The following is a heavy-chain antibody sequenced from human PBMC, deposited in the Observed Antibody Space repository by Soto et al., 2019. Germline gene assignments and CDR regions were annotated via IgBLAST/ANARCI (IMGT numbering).Heavy chain of an antibody. CDR1: GGSFSGYY. D-gene: IGHD3-10*01. CDR2: INHSGST. J-gene: IGHJ4*02. Sequence: TSETLSLTCVVYGGSFSGYYWSWIRQPPGKGLEWIGEINHSGSTNYNPSLKSRVTISVDTSKNQFSLKLSSVTAADTAVYYCARAELLWFGESTEFDYWGQGTLVTVSS. V-gene: IGHV4-34*01. CDR3: ARAELLWFGESTEFDY.